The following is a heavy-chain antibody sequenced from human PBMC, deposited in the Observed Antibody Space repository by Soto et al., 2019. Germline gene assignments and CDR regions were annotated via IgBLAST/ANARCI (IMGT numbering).Heavy chain of an antibody. J-gene: IGHJ4*02. D-gene: IGHD3-3*01. V-gene: IGHV1-2*02. Sequence: ASVKVSCKASGYTFTGYYMHWVRQAPGQGLEWMGWINPNSGGTNYAQKFQGRVTMTRDTSISTAYMELSRLRSDDTAVYYCARDHKYQLLYQARPNYDFWSGYSDYCGQGTLVTVSS. CDR2: INPNSGGT. CDR1: GYTFTGYY. CDR3: ARDHKYQLLYQARPNYDFWSGYSDY.